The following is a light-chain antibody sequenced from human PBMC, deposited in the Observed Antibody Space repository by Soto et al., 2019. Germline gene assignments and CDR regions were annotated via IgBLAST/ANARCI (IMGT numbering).Light chain of an antibody. CDR3: QQYGSSSIT. CDR1: QSVSSSY. J-gene: IGKJ5*01. CDR2: AAS. V-gene: IGKV3-20*01. Sequence: EIVLTQSPGTLSLSPGERATLSCRASQSVSSSYLAWYQQKPGQAPRLLIYAASIRATDIPDRFSGSGSGKDFTLTISRLEPEDFAVFYCQQYGSSSITFGQGTRLEIK.